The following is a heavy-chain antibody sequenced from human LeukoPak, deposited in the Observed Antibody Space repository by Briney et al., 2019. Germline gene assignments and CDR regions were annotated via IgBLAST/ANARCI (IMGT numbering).Heavy chain of an antibody. J-gene: IGHJ4*02. D-gene: IGHD3-9*01. V-gene: IGHV7-4-1*02. Sequence: ASVKVSCKASGYTFTSYAMNWVRQAPGQGLEWMGWINTNTGNPAYAQGFTGRLVSSLDTSVSTAYLQISSLKAEDTAVYYCARGRRYDILTGYYNTGPPDYWGQGTLVTVSS. CDR2: INTNTGNP. CDR1: GYTFTSYA. CDR3: ARGRRYDILTGYYNTGPPDY.